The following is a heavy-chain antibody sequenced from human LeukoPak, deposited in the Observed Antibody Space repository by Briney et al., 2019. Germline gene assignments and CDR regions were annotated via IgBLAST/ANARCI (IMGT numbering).Heavy chain of an antibody. CDR3: ARGDCSGVSCYSVDS. CDR1: GYIFTASY. V-gene: IGHV1-2*02. Sequence: ASVKVSCKASGYIFTASYIHCVRQAPRQVLEWMGWINPNIGGTSFAKKFQGRVTLTRDTSITTTYLELTGLRSDDTAVYFCARGDCSGVSCYSVDSWGQGTLVTVSS. D-gene: IGHD2-15*01. J-gene: IGHJ4*02. CDR2: INPNIGGT.